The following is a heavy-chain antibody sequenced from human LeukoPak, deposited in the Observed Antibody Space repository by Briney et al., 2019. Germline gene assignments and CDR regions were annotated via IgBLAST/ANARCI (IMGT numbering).Heavy chain of an antibody. D-gene: IGHD6-19*01. J-gene: IGHJ4*02. Sequence: GASVEVSCKASGYTFTSYGITWVRQAPGQGLEWMGWINTYNGNTNYVQKLQGRVTMTTDTSTSTAYMELRSLRSDDTAVYYCARNSHGYSSGWLQFNFDYWGQGTLVTVSS. CDR1: GYTFTSYG. V-gene: IGHV1-18*01. CDR3: ARNSHGYSSGWLQFNFDY. CDR2: INTYNGNT.